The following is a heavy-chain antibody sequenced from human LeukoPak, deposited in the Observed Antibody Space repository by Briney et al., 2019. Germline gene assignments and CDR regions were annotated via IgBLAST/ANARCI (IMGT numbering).Heavy chain of an antibody. Sequence: SETLSLTCAVSGGSFSGYYWSWIRQPPGKGLEWIGEINHSGSTNYNPSLKSRVSISVDASKKQFSLSLNSVTAADTAVYYCATDRYFGSGSYYKFDFWGKGTTVTVSS. CDR2: INHSGST. V-gene: IGHV4-34*01. D-gene: IGHD3-10*01. CDR3: ATDRYFGSGSYYKFDF. J-gene: IGHJ6*04. CDR1: GGSFSGYY.